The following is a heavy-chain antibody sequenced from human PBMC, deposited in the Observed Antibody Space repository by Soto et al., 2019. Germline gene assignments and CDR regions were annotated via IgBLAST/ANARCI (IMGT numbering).Heavy chain of an antibody. D-gene: IGHD1-20*01. Sequence: VGSLRLSCAASGFTFSSYGMHWVRQAPGKGLEWVAVISYDGSNKYYADSVKGRFTISRDNSKNTLYLQMNSLRAEDTAVYYCAKEGYNWNDANRDYWGQGTLVTVSS. J-gene: IGHJ4*02. CDR3: AKEGYNWNDANRDY. CDR1: GFTFSSYG. CDR2: ISYDGSNK. V-gene: IGHV3-30*18.